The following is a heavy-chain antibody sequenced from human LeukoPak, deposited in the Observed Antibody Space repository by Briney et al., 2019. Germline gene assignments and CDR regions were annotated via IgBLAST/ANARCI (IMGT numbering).Heavy chain of an antibody. Sequence: GGSLRLSCAASGFTFSSYAMRWVRQAPGKGLEWLAVISYDGSDKYFADSVKGRFTISRDNSKNTLYLQVNSLRVEDTALYYCARWGSGEVCWGQGTLVTVSS. D-gene: IGHD4-17*01. CDR3: ARWGSGEVC. CDR1: GFTFSSYA. V-gene: IGHV3-30*04. J-gene: IGHJ4*02. CDR2: ISYDGSDK.